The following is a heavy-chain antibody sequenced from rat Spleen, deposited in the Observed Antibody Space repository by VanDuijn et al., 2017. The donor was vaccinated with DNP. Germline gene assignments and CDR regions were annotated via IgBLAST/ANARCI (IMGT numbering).Heavy chain of an antibody. CDR1: GFTFSEYY. J-gene: IGHJ3*01. D-gene: IGHD1-1*01. Sequence: EVQLVESGGGLVQPGRSLKLSCAASGFTFSEYYMAWVRQVPTKGLEWVATISTSGGSTYYRDSVKGRFTISRDNAKSTLYLQMNSLRSEDTATYYCTREGITTGDYWGRGTLVTVSS. V-gene: IGHV5-27*01. CDR3: TREGITTGDY. CDR2: ISTSGGST.